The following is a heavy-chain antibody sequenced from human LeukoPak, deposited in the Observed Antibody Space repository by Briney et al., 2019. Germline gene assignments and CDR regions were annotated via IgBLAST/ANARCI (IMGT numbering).Heavy chain of an antibody. CDR2: ISSDGSST. J-gene: IGHJ4*02. CDR1: GFTFSSYW. D-gene: IGHD6-19*01. V-gene: IGHV3-74*01. CDR3: AKVRGAVAGILDY. Sequence: GGSLRLSCAASGFTFSSYWMHWVRQAPGKGLVWVSRISSDGSSTSYADSVKGRFTISRDNAKNTLYLQMNSLRAEDTAVYYCAKVRGAVAGILDYWGQGTLVTVSS.